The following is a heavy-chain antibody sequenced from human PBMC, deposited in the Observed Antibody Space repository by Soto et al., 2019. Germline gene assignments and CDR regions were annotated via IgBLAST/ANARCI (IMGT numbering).Heavy chain of an antibody. Sequence: GGSLRLSCAASGFTFSSYGMSWVRQAPGKGLEWVSAISGSGGSTYYADSVKGRFTISRDNSKDTLYLQMNSLRAEDTAVYYCAKVKYYYDSTGYYYFFDYWGQGTLVTVSS. CDR2: ISGSGGST. CDR3: AKVKYYYDSTGYYYFFDY. J-gene: IGHJ4*02. V-gene: IGHV3-23*01. D-gene: IGHD3-22*01. CDR1: GFTFSSYG.